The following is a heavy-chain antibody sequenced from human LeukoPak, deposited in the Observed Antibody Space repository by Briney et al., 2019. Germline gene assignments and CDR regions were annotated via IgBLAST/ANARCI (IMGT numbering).Heavy chain of an antibody. V-gene: IGHV3-23*01. Sequence: PGGTLRLSCAASGFTFSNYGMNWVRQAPGKGLEWLSGISPRGGGTYYADSVKGRFTISRDNAKNTLYLQMNSLRAEDTAVYYCARRCSSTSCYAALDYWGQGTLVTVSS. CDR3: ARRCSSTSCYAALDY. CDR1: GFTFSNYG. D-gene: IGHD2-2*01. J-gene: IGHJ4*02. CDR2: ISPRGGGT.